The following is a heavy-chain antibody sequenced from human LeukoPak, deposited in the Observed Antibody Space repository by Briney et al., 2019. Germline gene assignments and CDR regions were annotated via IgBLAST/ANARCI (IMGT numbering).Heavy chain of an antibody. CDR1: GFTFNNYD. J-gene: IGHJ6*02. CDR2: IGYSTNDN. D-gene: IGHD3-9*01. CDR3: AREQAFDWFYYYYGMDV. Sequence: GTLSLSCAASGFTFNNYDLSWVRQAPGKGLEWVCSIGYSTNDNYYADPVRGRITISRDTNNHYLYLQMSSLRAEDTAIYYCAREQAFDWFYYYYGMDVWGLGTTVIVSS. V-gene: IGHV3-23*01.